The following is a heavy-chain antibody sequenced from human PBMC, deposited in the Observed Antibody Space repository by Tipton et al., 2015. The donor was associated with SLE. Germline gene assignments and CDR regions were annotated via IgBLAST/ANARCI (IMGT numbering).Heavy chain of an antibody. J-gene: IGHJ6*03. CDR3: ARRGEYGSSWYPRYYYFMDV. CDR1: GGAISSSYW. Sequence: TLSLTCVVSGGAISSSYWWSWVRQPPGKGLEWIGEIYHSGRTNYNPSLKSRVSLSVDTSKNQFSLKLSSVTAADTAVYYCARRGEYGSSWYPRYYYFMDVWGKGTTVTVSS. CDR2: IYHSGRT. D-gene: IGHD6-13*01. V-gene: IGHV4-4*02.